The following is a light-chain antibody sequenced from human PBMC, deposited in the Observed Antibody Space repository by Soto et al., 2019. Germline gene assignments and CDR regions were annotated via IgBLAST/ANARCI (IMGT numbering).Light chain of an antibody. CDR3: SSYTSSTIL. CDR2: DVS. CDR1: SSDADAYNY. J-gene: IGLJ2*01. V-gene: IGLV2-14*03. Sequence: QSALTQPASVSGSPGQSIIISCTGTSSDADAYNYVSWYQHHPGKAPKLLIYDVSNRPSGISNRFSGSKSGNTASLTISGLHPEDEADYFCSSYTSSTILFGGGTKLTVL.